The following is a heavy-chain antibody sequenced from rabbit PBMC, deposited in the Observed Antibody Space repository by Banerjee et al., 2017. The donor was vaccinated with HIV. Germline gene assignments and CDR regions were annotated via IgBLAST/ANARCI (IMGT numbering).Heavy chain of an antibody. CDR2: INTSTGNT. CDR1: GFSFSNKYV. Sequence: QEQLVESGGGLVQPEGSLTLTCTASGFSFSNKYVMCWVRQAPGKGLEWIACINTSTGNTVYANWAKGRFTISKTSSTTVTLQMTSLTAADTATYFCARDLAGAIGWNFNLWGQGTLVTVS. CDR3: ARDLAGAIGWNFNL. D-gene: IGHD4-1*01. V-gene: IGHV1S45*01. J-gene: IGHJ4*01.